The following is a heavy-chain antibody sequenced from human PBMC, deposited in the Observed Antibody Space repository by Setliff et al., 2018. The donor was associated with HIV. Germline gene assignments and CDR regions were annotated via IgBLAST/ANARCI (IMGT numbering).Heavy chain of an antibody. CDR3: ATFDYYDSSGFYYGGGH. CDR2: ITHSGSA. J-gene: IGHJ4*02. CDR1: GGSFSGYY. V-gene: IGHV4-34*01. D-gene: IGHD3-22*01. Sequence: SETLFLTCAVYGGSFSGYYCWSWIRQSPGERLEWIGDITHSGSAEYSPSFRSRVTISVDTSKNQFSLKLNSVTAADTAVYYCATFDYYDSSGFYYGGGHWGQGTLVTVS.